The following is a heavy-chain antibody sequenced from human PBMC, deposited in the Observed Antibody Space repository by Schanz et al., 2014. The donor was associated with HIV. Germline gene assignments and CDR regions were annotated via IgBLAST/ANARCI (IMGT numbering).Heavy chain of an antibody. V-gene: IGHV3-33*01. CDR1: GFTFSTYG. D-gene: IGHD4-4*01. Sequence: QVHLVESGGGVVQPGRSLRLSCAASGFTFSTYGMHWVRQAPGKGLEWVTVIWYDGSSKYYADSVKGRFTISRDNSKNTLYLQMNSLRAEDTAVYYCARGGLQWHPEWFDYWGQGTLVTVSS. CDR3: ARGGLQWHPEWFDY. J-gene: IGHJ4*02. CDR2: IWYDGSSK.